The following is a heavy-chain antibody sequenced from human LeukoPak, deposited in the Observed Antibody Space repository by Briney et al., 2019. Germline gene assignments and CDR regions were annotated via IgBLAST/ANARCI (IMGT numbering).Heavy chain of an antibody. Sequence: SETLSLTCTVSGGSISSYYWSWIRQPPGKGLEGSGYIYYSGSTNYNPSLKSRVTISVATSKNQFSLKLSSVTAADTAVYYCARDSGGNPGLDYWGQGTLVTVSS. J-gene: IGHJ4*02. CDR2: IYYSGST. CDR1: GGSISSYY. D-gene: IGHD4-23*01. V-gene: IGHV4-59*01. CDR3: ARDSGGNPGLDY.